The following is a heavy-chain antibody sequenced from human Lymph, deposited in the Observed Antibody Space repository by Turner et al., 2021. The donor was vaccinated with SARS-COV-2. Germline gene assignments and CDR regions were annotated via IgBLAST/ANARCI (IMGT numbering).Heavy chain of an antibody. J-gene: IGHJ6*02. V-gene: IGHV4-59*02. D-gene: IGHD1-26*01. CDR2: FYKIGSI. Sequence: QVQLQESGPGLVRPSETLSLTCTLPGGSVSSTSWRWIRQSPGKGLEWFGYFYKIGSIDYNPTLRSRLTISVDTSTNQLSLHLMSVPAADTAVYYYARNQRSNSGYDHGMNFWGQGTAVIVSS. CDR3: ARNQRSNSGYDHGMNF. CDR1: GGSVSSTS.